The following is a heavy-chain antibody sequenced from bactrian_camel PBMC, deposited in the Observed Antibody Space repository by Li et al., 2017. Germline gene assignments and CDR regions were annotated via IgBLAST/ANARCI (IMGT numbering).Heavy chain of an antibody. CDR1: GYFYTAAC. J-gene: IGHJ6*01. V-gene: IGHV3S53*01. CDR2: IGGDGST. D-gene: IGHD1*01. CDR3: AARPINTRDCVAGGPAEFGY. Sequence: HVQLVESGGDSVEAGGSLTLSCVMTGYFYTAACMAWFRQVPGKDREGVARIGGDGSTSYVDSVGRFTISKDNAKNTVNLMMNSLKPEDTAMYFCAARPINTRDCVAGGPAEFGYWGQGTQVT.